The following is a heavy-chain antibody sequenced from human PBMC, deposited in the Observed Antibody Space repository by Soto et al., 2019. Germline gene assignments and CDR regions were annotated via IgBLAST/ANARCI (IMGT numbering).Heavy chain of an antibody. J-gene: IGHJ2*01. CDR1: GFTFSSYG. Sequence: QVQLVESGGGVVQPGRSLRLSCAASGFTFSSYGMHWVRQAPGKGLEWVAVISYDGSNKYYADSVKGRFTISRDNSKNTLYLQINSLRAEDTAVYYCAKVPGDYGDWYFDLWGRGTLVTVSS. D-gene: IGHD4-17*01. CDR3: AKVPGDYGDWYFDL. V-gene: IGHV3-30*18. CDR2: ISYDGSNK.